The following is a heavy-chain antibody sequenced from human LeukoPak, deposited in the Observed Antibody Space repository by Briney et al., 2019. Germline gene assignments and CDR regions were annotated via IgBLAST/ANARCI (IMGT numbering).Heavy chain of an antibody. CDR2: ISYDGSNK. D-gene: IGHD6-13*01. V-gene: IGHV3-30*18. J-gene: IGHJ4*02. CDR3: AKTARLRAAGTWREIDY. CDR1: GFTFSSYG. Sequence: PGGSLRLSCAASGFTFSSYGMHWVRQAPGKGLEWVAVISYDGSNKYYADSVKGRFTTSRDNSKNTLYLQMNSLRAEDTAVYYCAKTARLRAAGTWREIDYWGQGTLVTVSS.